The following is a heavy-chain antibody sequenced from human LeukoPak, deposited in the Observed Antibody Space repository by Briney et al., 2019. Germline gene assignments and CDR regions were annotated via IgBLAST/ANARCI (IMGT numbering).Heavy chain of an antibody. CDR1: GYTFTSYG. Sequence: ASVKVPCKASGYTFTSYGISWVRQAPGQGPEWMGWISAYNGNTNYAQKLQGRVTMTTDTSTSTAYMELRSLRSDDTAVYYCAKRDKTYCGGDCYSYYFDYWGQEPWSPSPQ. CDR3: AKRDKTYCGGDCYSYYFDY. D-gene: IGHD2-21*02. J-gene: IGHJ4*01. CDR2: ISAYNGNT. V-gene: IGHV1-18*01.